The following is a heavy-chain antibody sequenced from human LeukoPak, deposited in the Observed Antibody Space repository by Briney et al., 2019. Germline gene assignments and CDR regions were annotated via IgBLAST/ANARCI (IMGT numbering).Heavy chain of an antibody. D-gene: IGHD3-10*01. CDR2: ISGSGGTT. V-gene: IGHV3-23*01. CDR3: AKVMKGSERLTMVRGVIIKTAGLYYMDV. J-gene: IGHJ6*03. Sequence: GGSLRLSCAASGFTFISYAMSWVRQAPGKGLEWVSSISGSGGTTYYEDSVKGRFTISRDNSKNTLYLQMNSLRAEDTAVYYCAKVMKGSERLTMVRGVIIKTAGLYYMDVWGKGTTVTVSS. CDR1: GFTFISYA.